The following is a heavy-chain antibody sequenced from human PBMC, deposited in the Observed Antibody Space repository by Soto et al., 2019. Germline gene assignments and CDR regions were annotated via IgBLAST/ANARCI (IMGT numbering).Heavy chain of an antibody. CDR3: ARDYSADWGSYRLGDYYYYGMDV. CDR1: GFTFSSYS. V-gene: IGHV3-21*01. J-gene: IGHJ6*02. Sequence: EVQLVESGGGLVKPGGSLRLSCAASGFTFSSYSMNWVRQAPGKGLEWFSSISSSSSYIYYADSVKGRFTISRDNAKNSLYLQMNSLRAEDTAVYYCARDYSADWGSYRLGDYYYYGMDVWGQGTTVTVSS. CDR2: ISSSSSYI. D-gene: IGHD3-16*02.